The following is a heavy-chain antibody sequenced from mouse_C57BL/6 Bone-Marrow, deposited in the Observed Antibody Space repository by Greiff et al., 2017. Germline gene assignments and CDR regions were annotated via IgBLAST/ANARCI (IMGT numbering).Heavy chain of an antibody. Sequence: ESGPGLAKPSQTLSLTCSVTGYSITSDYWNWIRKFPGNKLEYMGYISYSGSTYYNPSLKSRISITRDTSKNQYYLQLNSVTTEDTATYYSVRSLACLLRGYAMDNWGEGTSQSVSS. V-gene: IGHV3-8*01. CDR3: VRSLACLLRGYAMDN. CDR2: ISYSGST. CDR1: GYSITSDY. D-gene: IGHD2-3*01. J-gene: IGHJ4*01.